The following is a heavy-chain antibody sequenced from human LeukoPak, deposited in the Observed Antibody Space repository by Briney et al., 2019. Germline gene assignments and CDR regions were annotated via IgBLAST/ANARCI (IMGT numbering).Heavy chain of an antibody. Sequence: PSKTLSLTCTVSGGSISSYYWSWIRQPPGKGLEWIGYIYYSGSTNYNPSLKSRVTISVDTSKNQFSLKLSSVTAAGTAVYYCTRQIPGVDTAMVTGYYYYGMDVWGQGTTVTVSS. D-gene: IGHD5-18*01. J-gene: IGHJ6*02. V-gene: IGHV4-59*08. CDR3: TRQIPGVDTAMVTGYYYYGMDV. CDR1: GGSISSYY. CDR2: IYYSGST.